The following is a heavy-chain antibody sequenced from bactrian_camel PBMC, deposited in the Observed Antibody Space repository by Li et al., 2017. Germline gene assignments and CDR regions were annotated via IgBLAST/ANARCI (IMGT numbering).Heavy chain of an antibody. CDR3: AADVVLCHYGLGTADRIDY. CDR1: GITFSRHD. V-gene: IGHV3S6*01. CDR2: ITSLPSLFRAA. D-gene: IGHD5*01. Sequence: HVQLVESGGGLVQPGESLRLSCVASGITFSRHDMSWVRQAPGKEVEWVAGITSLPSLFRAASYADSVKGRFTISADNAKNTLYLQMNSLKPEDTAMYYCAADVVLCHYGLGTADRIDYWGQGTQVTVS. J-gene: IGHJ4*01.